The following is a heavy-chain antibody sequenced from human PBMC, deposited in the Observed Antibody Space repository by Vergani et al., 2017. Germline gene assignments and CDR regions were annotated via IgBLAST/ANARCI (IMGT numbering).Heavy chain of an antibody. D-gene: IGHD5-12*01. V-gene: IGHV3-30*18. Sequence: QVQLVESGGGVVQPGRSLRLSCAASGFTFSSYGMHWVRQAPGKGLEWVAVISYDGSNKYYADSVKGRFTISRDNSKNTLYLQMNSLRAEDTAVYYCAKPPLAHIVATILNWFDSWGQATLVTVSS. CDR2: ISYDGSNK. J-gene: IGHJ5*01. CDR3: AKPPLAHIVATILNWFDS. CDR1: GFTFSSYG.